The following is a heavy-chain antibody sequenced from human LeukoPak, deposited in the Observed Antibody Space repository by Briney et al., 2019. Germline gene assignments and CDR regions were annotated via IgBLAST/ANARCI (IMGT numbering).Heavy chain of an antibody. CDR3: VKDPRDTYGTNWFVS. CDR1: GFSFGNYA. D-gene: IGHD2-21*01. CDR2: ISGTGGAT. Sequence: GGSLRLSCVASGFSFGNYAMSWVRQAPGKGLQWVSQISGTGGATWYAGFARDRFTISRDNSKKTLYLQMSGLRVEDTAMYYCVKDPRDTYGTNWFVSWGQGTLLSVSS. J-gene: IGHJ5*01. V-gene: IGHV3-23*01.